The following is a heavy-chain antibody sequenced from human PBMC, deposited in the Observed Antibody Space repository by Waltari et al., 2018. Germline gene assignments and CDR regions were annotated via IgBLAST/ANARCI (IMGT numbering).Heavy chain of an antibody. CDR1: GGSISSGGYY. V-gene: IGHV4-31*03. Sequence: QVQLQESGPGLVKPSQTLSLTCTVSGGSISSGGYYWSWIRQHPGKGLEWIGYIYYSGSTYYNPSLKSRVTISVDTSKNQFSLKLSSVTAADTAVYYCARSEREGATEKTEYFQHWGQGTLVTVSS. D-gene: IGHD1-26*01. J-gene: IGHJ1*01. CDR3: ARSEREGATEKTEYFQH. CDR2: IYYSGST.